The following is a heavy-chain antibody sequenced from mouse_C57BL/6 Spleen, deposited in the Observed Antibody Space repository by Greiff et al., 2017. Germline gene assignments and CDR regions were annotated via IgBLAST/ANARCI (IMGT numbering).Heavy chain of an antibody. J-gene: IGHJ4*01. V-gene: IGHV1-82*01. CDR1: GYAFSSSW. D-gene: IGHD3-2*02. Sequence: QVQLQQSGPELVKPGASVKISCKASGYAFSSSWMNWVKQRPGKGLEWIGRIYPGDGDTNYNGKFKGKATLTADKSSSTAYMQLSSLTSEDSAVYFCASTAQATSYAMDYWGQGTSVTVSS. CDR2: IYPGDGDT. CDR3: ASTAQATSYAMDY.